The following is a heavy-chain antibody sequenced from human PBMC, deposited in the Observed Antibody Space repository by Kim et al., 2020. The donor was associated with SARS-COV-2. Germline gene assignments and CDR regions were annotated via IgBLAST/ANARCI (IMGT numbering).Heavy chain of an antibody. J-gene: IGHJ2*01. CDR2: IYYSGST. Sequence: SETLSLTCTVSGGSISSYYWSWIRQPPGKGLEWIGYIYYSGSTNYNPSLKSRVTISVDTSKNQFSLKLSSVTAADTAVYYCARERGSGSWWYFDLWGRGTLVTVSS. CDR1: GGSISSYY. CDR3: ARERGSGSWWYFDL. D-gene: IGHD3-10*01. V-gene: IGHV4-59*01.